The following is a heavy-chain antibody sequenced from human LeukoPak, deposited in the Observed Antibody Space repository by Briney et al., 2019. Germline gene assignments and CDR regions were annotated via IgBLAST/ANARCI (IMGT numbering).Heavy chain of an antibody. D-gene: IGHD4-17*01. CDR1: GGSISSSSYY. CDR3: ARIILGDYGGGFDY. J-gene: IGHJ4*02. CDR2: IYYSGST. V-gene: IGHV4-39*07. Sequence: SETLSLTCTVSGGSISSSSYYWGWIRQPPGKGLEWIGSIYYSGSTYYNPSLKSRVTISVDTSKNQFSLKLSSVTAADTAVYYSARIILGDYGGGFDYWGQGTLVTVSS.